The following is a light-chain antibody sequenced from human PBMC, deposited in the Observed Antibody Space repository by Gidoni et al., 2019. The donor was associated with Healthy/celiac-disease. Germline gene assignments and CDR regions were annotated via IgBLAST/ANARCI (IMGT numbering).Light chain of an antibody. J-gene: IGKJ1*01. V-gene: IGKV3-20*01. CDR3: QQYGSPTWT. CDR1: QSVSSSY. Sequence: EIVLTQSPGTLSLSPGERATLSCRASQSVSSSYLAWYQQKPGQAPRLLIYGASSRATGIPDRSSGSGSGTDFTLTISRLEPEDFAVYYCQQYGSPTWTFGQGTKVEIK. CDR2: GAS.